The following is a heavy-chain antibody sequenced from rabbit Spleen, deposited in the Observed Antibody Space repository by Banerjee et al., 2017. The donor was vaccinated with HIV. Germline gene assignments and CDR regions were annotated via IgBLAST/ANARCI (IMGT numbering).Heavy chain of an antibody. V-gene: IGHV1S45*01. J-gene: IGHJ4*01. CDR3: ARDLTIVIGWNFNL. Sequence: QEQLEESGGDLVKPGASLTLTCTASGFSFSNNYVMCWVRQAPGKGPEWIACIYLGSGGTVYASWAKGRFTISKTSSTTVTLQMTRLTAADTATYFCARDLTIVIGWNFNLWGPGTLVTVS. CDR1: GFSFSNNYV. D-gene: IGHD2-1*01. CDR2: IYLGSGGT.